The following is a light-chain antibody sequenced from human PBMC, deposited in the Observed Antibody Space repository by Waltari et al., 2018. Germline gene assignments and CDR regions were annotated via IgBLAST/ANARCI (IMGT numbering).Light chain of an antibody. V-gene: IGKV3-20*01. CDR3: QHYVRLPVT. CDR1: QSVGRS. Sequence: EIVLTQSPGTLSLSPGERATLSCWASQSVGRSLAWYQQKRGQAPRLLIYGASTRDTGIPDRFSGSGSGTDFSLTISRLEPEDFAVYYCQHYVRLPVTFGQGTKVEIK. J-gene: IGKJ1*01. CDR2: GAS.